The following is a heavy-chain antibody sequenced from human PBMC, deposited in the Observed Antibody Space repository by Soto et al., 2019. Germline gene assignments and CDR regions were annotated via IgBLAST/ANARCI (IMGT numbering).Heavy chain of an antibody. CDR3: ARDLDGSGSYYTDY. V-gene: IGHV1-18*04. J-gene: IGHJ4*02. Sequence: ASVKVSCKASGYTFTSYGISWVRQAPGQGLDWMGWISAYNGNTKYAQDLQGRVTMTTDTSTSTAYMELRSLRSDDTAVYYCARDLDGSGSYYTDYWGPGTLVTVSS. CDR1: GYTFTSYG. CDR2: ISAYNGNT. D-gene: IGHD3-10*01.